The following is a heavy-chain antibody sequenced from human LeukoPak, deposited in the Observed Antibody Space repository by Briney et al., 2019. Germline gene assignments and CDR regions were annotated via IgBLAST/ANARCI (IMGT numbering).Heavy chain of an antibody. Sequence: GGSLRLSCAASGFTFSSYAMSWVRQAPGKGLEWVSAISGRGGSTYYADSVKGRFTISRDNSKKTLYLQMNSLRAEDTAVYYCAKVGEYQLPRRGVWFAPWGQGTLVTVSS. CDR1: GFTFSSYA. CDR3: AKVGEYQLPRRGVWFAP. J-gene: IGHJ5*02. D-gene: IGHD2-2*01. CDR2: ISGRGGST. V-gene: IGHV3-23*01.